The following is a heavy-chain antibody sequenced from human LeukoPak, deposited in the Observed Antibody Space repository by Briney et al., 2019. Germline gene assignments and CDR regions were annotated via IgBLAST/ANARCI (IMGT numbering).Heavy chain of an antibody. V-gene: IGHV4-34*01. CDR1: GGSFSGYY. J-gene: IGHJ3*02. D-gene: IGHD3-22*01. CDR3: ARGHYDSRLNQMDDAFDI. CDR2: INHSGST. Sequence: KPSETLSLTCAVYGGSFSGYYWSWLRQPPGKGLEWIGEINHSGSTNYNPSLKSRVTISVDTSKKQFSLKLSSVTAADTAVYYCARGHYDSRLNQMDDAFDIRGQGTMVTVSS.